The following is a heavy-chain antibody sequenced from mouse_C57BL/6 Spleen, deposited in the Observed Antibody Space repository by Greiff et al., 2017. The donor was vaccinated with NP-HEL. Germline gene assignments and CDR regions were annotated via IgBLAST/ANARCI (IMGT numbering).Heavy chain of an antibody. CDR3: ARPDYGMDYYAMDY. Sequence: QVQLKESGPELVKPGASVKISCKASGYAFSSSWMNWVKQRPGKGLEWIGRIYPGDGDTNYNGKFKGKATLTADKSSSTAYMQLSSLTSEDSAVYFCARPDYGMDYYAMDYWGQGTSVTVSS. V-gene: IGHV1-82*01. D-gene: IGHD1-1*01. J-gene: IGHJ4*01. CDR2: IYPGDGDT. CDR1: GYAFSSSW.